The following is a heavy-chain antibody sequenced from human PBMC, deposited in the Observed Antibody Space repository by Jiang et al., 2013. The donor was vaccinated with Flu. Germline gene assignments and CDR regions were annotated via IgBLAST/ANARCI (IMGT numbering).Heavy chain of an antibody. CDR2: VSGYNGNT. CDR1: GYTFTSYG. J-gene: IGHJ3*02. V-gene: IGHV1-18*04. D-gene: IGHD3-16*01. CDR3: ARDLLGVDDAFDI. Sequence: GAEVKKPGASVKVSCEASGYTFTSYGISWVRQAPGQGLEWMGWVSGYNGNTDYAQKFQGRVTMTTDTSTSTAYMELRSLRSDDTAVYYCARDLLGVDDAFDIWGQGTMVTVSS.